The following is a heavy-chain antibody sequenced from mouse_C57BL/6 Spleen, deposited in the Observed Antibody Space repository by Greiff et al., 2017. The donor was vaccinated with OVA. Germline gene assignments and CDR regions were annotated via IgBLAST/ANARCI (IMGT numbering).Heavy chain of an antibody. V-gene: IGHV1-15*01. D-gene: IGHD2-10*02. CDR3: TRFLYGYDAMDY. CDR1: GYTFTDYE. CDR2: IDPETGGT. Sequence: VQLQQSGAELVRPGASVTLSCKASGYTFTDYEMHWVKQTPVHGLEWIGAIDPETGGTAYNQKFKGKAILTADKSSSTAYMELRSLTSEDSAVYYCTRFLYGYDAMDYWGQGTSVTVSS. J-gene: IGHJ4*01.